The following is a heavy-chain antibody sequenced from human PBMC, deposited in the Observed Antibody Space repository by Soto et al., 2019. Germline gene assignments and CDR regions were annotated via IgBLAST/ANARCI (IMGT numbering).Heavy chain of an antibody. J-gene: IGHJ4*02. Sequence: PSETLSLTCAVYGGSFSGYYWSWIRQPPGKGLEWIGEINHSGSTNYNPSLKSRVTISVDTSKNQFSLKLSSVTAANTAVYYCARGRRYDFWSGYYGGDFDYWGQGTLVTVSS. V-gene: IGHV4-34*01. D-gene: IGHD3-3*01. CDR3: ARGRRYDFWSGYYGGDFDY. CDR2: INHSGST. CDR1: GGSFSGYY.